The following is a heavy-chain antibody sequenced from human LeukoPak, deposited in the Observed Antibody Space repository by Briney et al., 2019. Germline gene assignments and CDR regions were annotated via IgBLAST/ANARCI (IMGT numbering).Heavy chain of an antibody. D-gene: IGHD3-22*01. V-gene: IGHV4-39*01. Sequence: SETLSLTCTVSGGSISSSSDYWGWIRQPPGKGLEWIGSIRYSGKTYYNPSLKSRVTMSVDTSKSQFSLRLSSVTAADTAVYFCARHYYDSSGYRREYCFDRWGQGTLVTVSS. CDR3: ARHYYDSSGYRREYCFDR. CDR1: GGSISSSSDY. CDR2: IRYSGKT. J-gene: IGHJ4*02.